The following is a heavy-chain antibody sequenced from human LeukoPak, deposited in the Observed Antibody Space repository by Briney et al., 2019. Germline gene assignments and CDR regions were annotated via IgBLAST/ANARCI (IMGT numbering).Heavy chain of an antibody. Sequence: SETLSLTRTVSGASISSYYYNWIRQTAGGGLEWIGRLYISGSTDYNPSLKSRVTISVDTSNNQFSLKLNSVTAADTAVYFCARDLSGSLYLDYWGQGVLVTVSS. CDR3: ARDLSGSLYLDY. D-gene: IGHD3-10*01. CDR2: LYISGST. CDR1: GASISSYY. V-gene: IGHV4-4*07. J-gene: IGHJ4*02.